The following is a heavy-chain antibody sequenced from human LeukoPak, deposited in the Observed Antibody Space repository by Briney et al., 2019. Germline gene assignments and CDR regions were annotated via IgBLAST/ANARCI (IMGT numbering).Heavy chain of an antibody. Sequence: PSQTLSLTCAISGDSVSSNSAAWNWMRQSPSRGLEWLGRTYYRSKWYTDYAVSVSSRITINPDASKNQFSLQLNSVTPEDTAVYYCASSSLRGSDAFDIWGQGTMVTVSS. D-gene: IGHD3-16*01. V-gene: IGHV6-1*01. CDR2: TYYRSKWYT. CDR3: ASSSLRGSDAFDI. J-gene: IGHJ3*02. CDR1: GDSVSSNSAA.